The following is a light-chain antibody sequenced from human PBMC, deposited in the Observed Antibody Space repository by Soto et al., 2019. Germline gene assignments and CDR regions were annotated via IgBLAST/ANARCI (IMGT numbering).Light chain of an antibody. CDR3: QHYNSFSWT. Sequence: DILMTQSPSTLSTSVGDTITITCGASRYISTWLDWYQQKKGKVPRLLIYDASSLESGVPSRLSGSGYGTEFTLTISSMENDDFATYYCQHYNSFSWTFGHGTKVDIK. V-gene: IGKV1-5*01. J-gene: IGKJ1*01. CDR2: DAS. CDR1: RYISTW.